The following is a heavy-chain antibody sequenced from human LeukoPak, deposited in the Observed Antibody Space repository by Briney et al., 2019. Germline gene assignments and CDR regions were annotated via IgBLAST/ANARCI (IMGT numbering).Heavy chain of an antibody. CDR2: IYYSGST. Sequence: SETLSLTCSVSGGSISSSSSYWGWIRQPPGKGLEWIGSIYYSGSTYYNPSLKSRVTISVDTSKNQFSLKLSSVTAADTAVYYCARHEGLLWFGELLLYDAFDIWGQGTMVTVSS. CDR3: ARHEGLLWFGELLLYDAFDI. V-gene: IGHV4-39*01. D-gene: IGHD3-10*01. J-gene: IGHJ3*02. CDR1: GGSISSSSSY.